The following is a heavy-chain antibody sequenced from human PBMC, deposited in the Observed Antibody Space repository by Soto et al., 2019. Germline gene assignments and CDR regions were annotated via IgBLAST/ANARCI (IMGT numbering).Heavy chain of an antibody. CDR1: GDSISPHY. V-gene: IGHV4-59*08. CDR2: VYYTGTT. D-gene: IGHD3-10*01. Sequence: SETLSLTCTVSGDSISPHYWTWVRQPPGKGLEWVGYVYYTGTTMYNPSLKSRVTISLDTSKSQVSLNLTSVTAADTAVYYCARLGCYYQALDHWSRGTLVTLSS. CDR3: ARLGCYYQALDH. J-gene: IGHJ4*02.